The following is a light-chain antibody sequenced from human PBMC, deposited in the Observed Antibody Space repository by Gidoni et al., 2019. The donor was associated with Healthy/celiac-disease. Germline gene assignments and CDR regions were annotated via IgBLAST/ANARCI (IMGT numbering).Light chain of an antibody. CDR1: QGSSSY. CDR2: AAS. Sequence: DIQLTQSPSFLSASVGDSVTITSLASQGSSSYSAWYQQKPGKAPKLLNYAASTLQSGVPSRFSGSGSGTEFTLTLSSLQPEVFATYYCQQRNSYPLPFGGGTKVEIQ. J-gene: IGKJ4*01. CDR3: QQRNSYPLP. V-gene: IGKV1-9*01.